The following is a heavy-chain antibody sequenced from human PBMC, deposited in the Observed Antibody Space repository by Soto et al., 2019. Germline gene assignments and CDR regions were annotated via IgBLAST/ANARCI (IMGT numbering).Heavy chain of an antibody. V-gene: IGHV1-69*12. CDR3: ARLTPMFRDYGMDV. CDR2: IIPIFGTA. CDR1: GGTFSSYA. Sequence: QVQLVQSGAEVKKPGSSVKVSCKASGGTFSSYAISWVRQAPGQGLEWMGGIIPIFGTANYEQKFQGRVTITADESTSTAYMELSSLRSEDTAVYYCARLTPMFRDYGMDVWGQGTTVTVSS. D-gene: IGHD3-10*01. J-gene: IGHJ6*02.